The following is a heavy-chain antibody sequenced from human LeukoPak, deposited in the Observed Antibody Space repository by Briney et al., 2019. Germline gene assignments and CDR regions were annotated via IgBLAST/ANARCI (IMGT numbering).Heavy chain of an antibody. CDR2: IRCYGSKT. V-gene: IGHV3-30*02. CDR1: GFTFSSYT. J-gene: IGHJ4*02. Sequence: GTSLRLSCAASGFTFSSYTMHWVRQAPGKGLGWVAFIRCYGSKTHYADSVKGRFTISRDNSKNMVYLQMNSLRSDGTAVYYCAKGGGSCCFDYWGQGTLVTVSS. D-gene: IGHD2-15*01. CDR3: AKGGGSCCFDY.